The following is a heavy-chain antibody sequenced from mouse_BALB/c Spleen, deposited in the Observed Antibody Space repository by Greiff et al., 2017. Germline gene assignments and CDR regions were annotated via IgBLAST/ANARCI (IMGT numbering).Heavy chain of an antibody. CDR1: GYSITSDYA. V-gene: IGHV3-2*02. CDR3: ADYYGYFAY. Sequence: VQLKESGPGLVKPSQSLSLTCTVTGYSITSDYAWNWIRQFPGNTLEWMGYISYSGSTSYNPSLKSRISITRDTSKTQFFLQLNSVTTEDTATYYCADYYGYFAYWGQGTLGTVSA. J-gene: IGHJ3*01. D-gene: IGHD1-2*01. CDR2: ISYSGST.